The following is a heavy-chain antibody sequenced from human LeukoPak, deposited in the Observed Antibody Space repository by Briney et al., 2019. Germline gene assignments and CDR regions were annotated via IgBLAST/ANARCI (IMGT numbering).Heavy chain of an antibody. CDR1: GYTFTSYG. Sequence: RWASVKVSCKASGYTFTSYGISWVRQAPGQGLEWMGWISADNGNTNYAQKFQGRVTMTTETSTSTAYMELRSLRPDDTAVYYCARDTPQYSSGWYYFDYWGQGTLVTVSS. J-gene: IGHJ4*02. CDR3: ARDTPQYSSGWYYFDY. CDR2: ISADNGNT. D-gene: IGHD6-19*01. V-gene: IGHV1-18*04.